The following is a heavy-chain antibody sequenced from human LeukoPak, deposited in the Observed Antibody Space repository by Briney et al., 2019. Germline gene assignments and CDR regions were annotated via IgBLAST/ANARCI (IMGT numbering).Heavy chain of an antibody. CDR3: ARGFRAFDF. Sequence: GGSLRLSCAASGFTFRSYGMHWVRQAPGKGLEWVAIISYDGSHKYYADSVKGRFTISRDNSKNTLYLQMNSLRAEDTAMYYCARGFRAFDFWAQGTMVTVSS. CDR1: GFTFRSYG. V-gene: IGHV3-30*03. CDR2: ISYDGSHK. J-gene: IGHJ3*01.